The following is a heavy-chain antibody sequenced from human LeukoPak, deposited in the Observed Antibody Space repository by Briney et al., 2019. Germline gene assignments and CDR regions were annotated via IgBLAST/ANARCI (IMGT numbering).Heavy chain of an antibody. CDR3: ARDESGSSLYYFDY. Sequence: ASVKVSCKASGYTFTGYYMHWVRQAPGQGLEWMGWINPNSGGTNYAQKFQGRVTMTTDTSTSTAYMELRSLRSDDTAVYYCARDESGSSLYYFDYWGQGTLVTVSS. J-gene: IGHJ4*02. CDR1: GYTFTGYY. CDR2: INPNSGGT. D-gene: IGHD1-26*01. V-gene: IGHV1-2*02.